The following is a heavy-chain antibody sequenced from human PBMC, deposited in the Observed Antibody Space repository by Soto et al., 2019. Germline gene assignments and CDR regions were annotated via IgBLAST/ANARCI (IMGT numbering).Heavy chain of an antibody. CDR1: GGTSTRYA. Sequence: QERLVQSGAEVRKPGSSVKVSCKVTGGTSTRYAINWVRQAPGQGLEWVGGIVPMFGTPKYAQKFQGRVTITADTSTNIAYMELRSLRSEDTAVYYCNRGSEYDFWSGYLWGQGTLVSVSS. V-gene: IGHV1-69*06. J-gene: IGHJ4*02. D-gene: IGHD3-3*01. CDR3: NRGSEYDFWSGYL. CDR2: IVPMFGTP.